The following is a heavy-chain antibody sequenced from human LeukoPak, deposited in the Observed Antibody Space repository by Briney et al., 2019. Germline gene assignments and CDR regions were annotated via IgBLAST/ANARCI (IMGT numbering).Heavy chain of an antibody. CDR2: ISSSSSYI. J-gene: IGHJ3*02. CDR1: GFTLSSYA. CDR3: ARDNPGRLNAFDI. V-gene: IGHV3-21*01. Sequence: GGSLRLSCAASGFTLSSYAMSWVRQAPGKGLEWVSSISSSSSYIYYADSVKGRFTISRDNAKNSLYLQMNSLRAEDTAVYYCARDNPGRLNAFDIWGQGTMVTVSS. D-gene: IGHD1-14*01.